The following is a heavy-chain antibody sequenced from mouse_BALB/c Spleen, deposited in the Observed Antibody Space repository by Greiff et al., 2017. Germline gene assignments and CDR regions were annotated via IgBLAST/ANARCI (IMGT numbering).Heavy chain of an antibody. CDR2: ISSGSSTI. V-gene: IGHV5-17*02. CDR3: ALYGNYGGFAY. CDR1: GFTFSSFG. J-gene: IGHJ3*01. Sequence: DVKLVESGGGLVQPGGSRKLSCAASGFTFSSFGMHWVRQAPEKGLEWVAYISSGSSTIYYADTVKGRFTISRDNPKNTLFLQMTSLRSEDTAMYYCALYGNYGGFAYWGQGTLVTVSA. D-gene: IGHD2-1*01.